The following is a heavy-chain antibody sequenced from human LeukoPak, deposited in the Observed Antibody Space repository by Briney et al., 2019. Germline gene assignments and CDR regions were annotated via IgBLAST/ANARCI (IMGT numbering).Heavy chain of an antibody. CDR1: GFTFRSYE. CDR2: ISKCNSTI. D-gene: IGHD2/OR15-2a*01. CDR3: ARDLLVDY. J-gene: IGHJ4*02. V-gene: IGHV3-48*03. Sequence: GGSLRLSCAASGFTFRSYEMNWLRQAPGMGPEGVSYISKCNSTIYYADSVKGRFTISRDNTKNSLYLQMNSLRGEDKAVYYCARDLLVDYWGQGTLVTVSS.